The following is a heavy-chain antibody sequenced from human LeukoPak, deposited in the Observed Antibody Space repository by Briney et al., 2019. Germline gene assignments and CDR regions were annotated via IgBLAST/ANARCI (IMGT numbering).Heavy chain of an antibody. CDR3: ARDPVGTAGEGRVY. D-gene: IGHD6-13*01. CDR1: GFTFSNYG. J-gene: IGHJ4*02. CDR2: TSYDGTKK. Sequence: PGGSLRLSCAASGFTFSNYGMRWVRRAPGKGLEWVAVTSYDGTKKSYADSVKGRFTISRDNSKNTVYLQMNSLRAEDTAVYYCARDPVGTAGEGRVYWGQGTLVTVSS. V-gene: IGHV3-30*03.